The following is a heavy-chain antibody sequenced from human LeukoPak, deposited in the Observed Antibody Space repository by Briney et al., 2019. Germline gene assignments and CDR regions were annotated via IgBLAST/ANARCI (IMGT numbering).Heavy chain of an antibody. CDR1: GYTFTGYY. CDR2: INPKRGGT. J-gene: IGHJ4*02. V-gene: IGHV1-2*02. CDR3: ARAQTMIAATPGGY. D-gene: IGHD2-15*01. Sequence: ASVKVSCKASGYTFTGYYMHWVRQAPGQGLEWMGWINPKRGGTEYAQKLQDRVTMTGDMSIRTAYMELSGLKSDDTAVYYCARAQTMIAATPGGYWGQGTLVTVSS.